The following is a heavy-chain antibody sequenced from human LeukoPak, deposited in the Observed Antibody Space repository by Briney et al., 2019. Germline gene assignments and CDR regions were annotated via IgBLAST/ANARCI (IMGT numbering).Heavy chain of an antibody. CDR2: MNPNSGNT. Sequence: VKVSCKASGYTFTSYDINWVRQATGQGLEWMGWMNPNSGNTGYAQKFQGRVTMTRNTSISTAYMELSSLRSEDTAVYYCARGRVQYQLLSASDNWLDPWGQGTLVAVSS. CDR1: GYTFTSYD. CDR3: ARGRVQYQLLSASDNWLDP. V-gene: IGHV1-8*01. D-gene: IGHD2-2*01. J-gene: IGHJ5*02.